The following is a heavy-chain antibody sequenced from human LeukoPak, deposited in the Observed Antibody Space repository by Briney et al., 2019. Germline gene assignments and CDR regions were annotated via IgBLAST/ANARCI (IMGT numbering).Heavy chain of an antibody. J-gene: IGHJ4*02. CDR1: GYTFTSYG. CDR2: ISAYNGNT. V-gene: IGHV1-18*01. Sequence: ASVKLSCKASGYTFTSYGISWVRQAPGQGLEWMGWISAYNGNTNYAQKLQGRVTMTTDTSTSTAYMELRSLRSDDTAVYYCARDNVQLSHFDYWGQGTLVTVSS. D-gene: IGHD2-2*01. CDR3: ARDNVQLSHFDY.